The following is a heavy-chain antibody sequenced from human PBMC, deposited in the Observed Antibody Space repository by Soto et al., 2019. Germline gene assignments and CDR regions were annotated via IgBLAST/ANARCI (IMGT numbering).Heavy chain of an antibody. Sequence: HPGGSLRLSCAASGSTFSRYVMSWVRQAPGKGLEWVSVISGSGDSTYYADSVKGRFTISRDNSKNTLYVQMNSLRAEDTAVYYCAKETGTRGGGAFDFWGQGTMVTVSS. V-gene: IGHV3-23*01. D-gene: IGHD1-7*01. CDR1: GSTFSRYV. CDR3: AKETGTRGGGAFDF. J-gene: IGHJ3*01. CDR2: ISGSGDST.